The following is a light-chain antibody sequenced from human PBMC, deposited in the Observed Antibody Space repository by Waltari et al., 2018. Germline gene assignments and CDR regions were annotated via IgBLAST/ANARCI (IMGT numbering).Light chain of an antibody. Sequence: DIQMTQSPSSLSASVGDGVTITCRASQSISIYLNWYQQKPGKAPKLLIYAASTLHSGVPSRFSGSGSGTEFTLTISSLQHEDFATYYCQKSSSTPPWTFGQGTKVEIK. V-gene: IGKV1-39*01. CDR1: QSISIY. CDR2: AAS. CDR3: QKSSSTPPWT. J-gene: IGKJ1*01.